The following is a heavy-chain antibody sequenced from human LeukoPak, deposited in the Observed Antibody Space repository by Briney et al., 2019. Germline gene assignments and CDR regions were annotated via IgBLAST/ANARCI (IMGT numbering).Heavy chain of an antibody. J-gene: IGHJ4*02. D-gene: IGHD3-22*01. V-gene: IGHV4-59*01. CDR1: GGSISSYY. CDR2: IYYSGST. CDR3: ARAPYYYDSSGYLYYFDY. Sequence: KPSETLSLTCTVSGGSISSYYWSWIRQPPGKGLEWIGYIYYSGSTNYNPSLKSRVTISVDTSKNQFSLKLSSVTAADTAVYYCARAPYYYDSSGYLYYFDYWGQGTLVTVSS.